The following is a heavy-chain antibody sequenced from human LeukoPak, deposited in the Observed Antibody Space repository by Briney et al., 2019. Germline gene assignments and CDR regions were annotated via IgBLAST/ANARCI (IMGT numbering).Heavy chain of an antibody. Sequence: GGSLRLSCSASGFTFSSYAMHWVRQAPGKGLEYVSAISSNGGSTYYADSVKGRFTISRDNSKNTLYLQMSSLRAEDTAVYYCVESYYDILTGYSPLGGYFDYWGQGTLVTVSS. J-gene: IGHJ4*02. CDR2: ISSNGGST. CDR1: GFTFSSYA. D-gene: IGHD3-9*01. CDR3: VESYYDILTGYSPLGGYFDY. V-gene: IGHV3-64D*06.